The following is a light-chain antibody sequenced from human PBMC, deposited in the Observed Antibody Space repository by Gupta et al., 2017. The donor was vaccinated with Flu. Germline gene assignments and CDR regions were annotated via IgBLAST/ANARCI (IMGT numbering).Light chain of an antibody. Sequence: RSFLSASVGDRVTITCRASQGISSYLAWYQQKPGKAPKLLIYAASTLQGGVSSRFSGSGSGTEFTLTISSLQPEDFATYYCQQLDSSPCTFGQGTKLEIK. CDR1: QGISSY. CDR2: AAS. J-gene: IGKJ2*02. V-gene: IGKV1-9*01. CDR3: QQLDSSPCT.